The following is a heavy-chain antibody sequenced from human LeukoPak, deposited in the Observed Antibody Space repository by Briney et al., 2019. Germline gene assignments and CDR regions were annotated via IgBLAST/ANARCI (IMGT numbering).Heavy chain of an antibody. D-gene: IGHD3-9*01. Sequence: GGSLRLSCAASGFSFTSYGINWVRQAPGKGLEWVALIWFDGNTKYYADSVRGRITISRDNSKNTVFVQLNSLRVEDTGVYYCARDQRDVRNLDWSAHSGGMDVWGQGTTVTVSS. CDR2: IWFDGNTK. J-gene: IGHJ6*02. CDR3: ARDQRDVRNLDWSAHSGGMDV. CDR1: GFSFTSYG. V-gene: IGHV3-33*01.